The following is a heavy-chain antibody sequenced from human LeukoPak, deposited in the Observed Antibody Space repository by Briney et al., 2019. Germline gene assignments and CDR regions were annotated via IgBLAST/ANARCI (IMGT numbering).Heavy chain of an antibody. CDR2: INPNSGGT. CDR1: GYTFTGYY. D-gene: IGHD3-3*01. V-gene: IGHV1-2*02. J-gene: IGHJ5*02. CDR3: ARVVTIFGVANNWFDP. Sequence: ASVKVSCKASGYTFTGYYMHWVRQAPGQGLEWMGWINPNSGGTNYAQKFQGRVTMTWDTSISTAYMELSRLRSDDTAVYYCARVVTIFGVANNWFDPWGQGTLVTVSS.